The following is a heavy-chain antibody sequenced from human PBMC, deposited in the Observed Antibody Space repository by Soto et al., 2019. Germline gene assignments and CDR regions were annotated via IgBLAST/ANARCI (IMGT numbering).Heavy chain of an antibody. CDR1: GYTFTRNG. J-gene: IGHJ6*02. D-gene: IGHD3-22*01. CDR3: VKDIDSNSGPAMDV. CDR2: ISTNSGNT. V-gene: IGHV1-18*01. Sequence: QVHLVQSGADVKKPGASVNVSCKTSGYTFTRNGISWVRQAHGQGLEWMGWISTNSGNTRYAQKLQDRGIKTTDTSTITAYMELTSLRSDDKAVYYCVKDIDSNSGPAMDVWGPGTTVTVSS.